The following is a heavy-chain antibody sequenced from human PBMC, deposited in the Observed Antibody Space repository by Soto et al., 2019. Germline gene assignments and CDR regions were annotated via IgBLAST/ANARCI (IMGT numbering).Heavy chain of an antibody. CDR2: INPKSGYT. D-gene: IGHD1-26*01. J-gene: IGHJ4*02. CDR3: ARYTGSNSLFDS. Sequence: QVQLVQSGAEVKKPGASVSVSCKASGYTFTGDYRHWVRQAPGQGLEWMAWINPKSGYTKSAQKFQARVTLTRDTSISTAYMELRSLRSEDTAVYFCARYTGSNSLFDSWGQGTLVTVSS. V-gene: IGHV1-2*02. CDR1: GYTFTGDY.